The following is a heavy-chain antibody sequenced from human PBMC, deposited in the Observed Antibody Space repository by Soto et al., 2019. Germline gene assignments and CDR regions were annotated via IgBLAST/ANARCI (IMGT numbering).Heavy chain of an antibody. CDR2: IYYSGST. Sequence: SEALSLTCTVSGGSIRSSSYYWVWIRQPPGKGLEWIGSIYYSGSTYYNPSLKSRVTISVDTSKNQFSLKLSSVTAADTAVYYCARHDAGYSSSWYSIGGMDVWGQGTTVPVS. CDR3: ARHDAGYSSSWYSIGGMDV. CDR1: GGSIRSSSYY. D-gene: IGHD6-13*01. J-gene: IGHJ6*02. V-gene: IGHV4-39*01.